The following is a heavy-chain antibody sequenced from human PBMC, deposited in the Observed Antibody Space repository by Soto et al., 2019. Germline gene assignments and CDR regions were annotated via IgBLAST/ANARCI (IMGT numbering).Heavy chain of an antibody. CDR1: GFDFSTYS. CDR2: VSMDSDTI. V-gene: IGHV3-48*02. D-gene: IGHD3-3*01. CDR3: ARLYYDYV. Sequence: GGSLRLSCKASGFDFSTYSMNWVRQAPGKGLEWIAYVSMDSDTIHYADSVKGRFTISRDDPENSLYLQMNSLRDEDTATYYCARLYYDYVWGQGTTVTVSS. J-gene: IGHJ6*02.